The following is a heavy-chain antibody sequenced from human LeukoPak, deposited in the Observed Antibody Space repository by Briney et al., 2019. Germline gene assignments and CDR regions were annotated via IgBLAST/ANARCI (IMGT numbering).Heavy chain of an antibody. Sequence: GGSLRLSCATSGFTFSNHAMHWVRQVTGKGLEWVSAIGIAGDTFYPGSVKGRFTISRENAKNSLSLQINSLKAEDTAVYYCVRQQTSHGNVDYWGQGTLITVSS. J-gene: IGHJ4*02. V-gene: IGHV3-13*01. CDR1: GFTFSNHA. D-gene: IGHD1-1*01. CDR3: VRQQTSHGNVDY. CDR2: IGIAGDT.